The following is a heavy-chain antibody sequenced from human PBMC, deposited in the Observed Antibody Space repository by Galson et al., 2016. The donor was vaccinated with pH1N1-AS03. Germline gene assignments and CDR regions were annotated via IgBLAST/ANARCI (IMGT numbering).Heavy chain of an antibody. V-gene: IGHV4-38-2*01. CDR2: IPHSWNT. Sequence: SETRSSTCAGSGDSNRRGGKGAWAGKPKSKGLEWSGTIPHSWNTYYNPSLKSRVTMSVDTSKNQFSLKLSSVTAADAAVYYCARFSGSYQFDYWGQGTLVPVSS. J-gene: IGHJ4*02. CDR3: ARFSGSYQFDY. D-gene: IGHD1-26*01. CDR1: GDSNRRGGK.